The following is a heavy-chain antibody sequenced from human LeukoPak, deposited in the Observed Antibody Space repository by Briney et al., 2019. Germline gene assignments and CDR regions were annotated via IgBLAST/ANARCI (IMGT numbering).Heavy chain of an antibody. J-gene: IGHJ3*02. V-gene: IGHV3-23*01. CDR3: ANDKGGYYAWAIDI. CDR2: ISGSGGST. CDR1: GFTVSSNS. D-gene: IGHD2/OR15-2a*01. Sequence: GGSLRLSCTVSGFTVSSNSMSWVRQAPGKGLEWVSAISGSGGSTYYADSVKGRFTISRDNSKNTLYLQMNSLRAEDTAVYYCANDKGGYYAWAIDIWGQGTMVTVSS.